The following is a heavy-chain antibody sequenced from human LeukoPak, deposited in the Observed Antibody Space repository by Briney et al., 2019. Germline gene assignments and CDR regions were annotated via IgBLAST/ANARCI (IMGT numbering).Heavy chain of an antibody. CDR3: ARRGYYDSSGQLDY. CDR1: GYTFTGYY. Sequence: RASVNVSCKASGYTFTGYYMHWVRQAPGQGLEWMGWINPNSGGTNYAQKFQGRVTMTRDTSISTAYMELSRLRSDDTAVYYCARRGYYDSSGQLDYWGQGTLVTVSS. CDR2: INPNSGGT. D-gene: IGHD3-22*01. V-gene: IGHV1-2*02. J-gene: IGHJ4*02.